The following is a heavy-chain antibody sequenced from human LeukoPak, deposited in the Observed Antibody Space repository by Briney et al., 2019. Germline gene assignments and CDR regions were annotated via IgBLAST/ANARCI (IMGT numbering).Heavy chain of an antibody. J-gene: IGHJ4*02. CDR2: IYYSGTT. Sequence: SETLSLTCTVSGGSISSNSYYWGWIRQPPGKGLEWIGSIYYSGTTYYNPSLESRVTISVDTSKNQFSLNLNSVTAADTAVYYCARDPYYYDSGSYVYFDSWGQGTLVTVSS. D-gene: IGHD3-10*01. CDR1: GGSISSNSYY. CDR3: ARDPYYYDSGSYVYFDS. V-gene: IGHV4-39*07.